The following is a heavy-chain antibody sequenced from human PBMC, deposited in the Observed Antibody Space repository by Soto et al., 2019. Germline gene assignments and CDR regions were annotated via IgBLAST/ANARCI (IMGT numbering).Heavy chain of an antibody. CDR1: GFTFSSYA. Sequence: GGSLRLSCAASGFTFSSYAMHWVRQAPGKGLEWVAVISYDGSNKYYADSVKGRFTISRDNSKNTLYLQMNGLRAEDTAVYYCARKVRNDAFDIWGQGTMVTVSS. CDR2: ISYDGSNK. D-gene: IGHD2-2*01. J-gene: IGHJ3*02. CDR3: ARKVRNDAFDI. V-gene: IGHV3-30-3*01.